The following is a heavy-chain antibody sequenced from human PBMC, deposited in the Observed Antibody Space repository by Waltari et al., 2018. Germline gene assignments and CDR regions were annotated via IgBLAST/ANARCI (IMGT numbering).Heavy chain of an antibody. Sequence: QVQLVQSGAEVKKPGSSVKVSCKASGGTFRSYAISWVRQAPGQGLDGMGGIIPIFGTANYAQKFQGRVTITADKSTSTAYMELSSLRSEDTAVYYCARGGIAAQPYMDVWGKGTTVTVSS. D-gene: IGHD6-6*01. CDR2: IIPIFGTA. J-gene: IGHJ6*03. CDR1: GGTFRSYA. CDR3: ARGGIAAQPYMDV. V-gene: IGHV1-69*14.